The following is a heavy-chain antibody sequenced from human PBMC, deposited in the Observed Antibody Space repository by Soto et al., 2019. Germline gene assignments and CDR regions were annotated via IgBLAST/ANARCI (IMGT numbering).Heavy chain of an antibody. Sequence: QVQLQESGPGLVKPSETLSLTCSVSGGSTGRYFWNWMRQTPVKGLEWIGHVNYNGGTDCSSSLKSRVTLLIDTSKNQPSLRVRSVTAADSAVYYCASRNTGYKACGNWGQGTMVTVSS. CDR3: ASRNTGYKACGN. J-gene: IGHJ3*02. CDR1: GGSTGRYF. V-gene: IGHV4-59*01. D-gene: IGHD3-9*01. CDR2: VNYNGGT.